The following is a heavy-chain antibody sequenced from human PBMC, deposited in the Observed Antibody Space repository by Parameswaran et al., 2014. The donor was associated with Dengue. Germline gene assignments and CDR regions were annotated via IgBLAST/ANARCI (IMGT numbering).Heavy chain of an antibody. D-gene: IGHD6-6*01. V-gene: IGHV3-33*01. CDR2: IWYDGSNK. CDR3: ARDRQIAARPYYYYGMDV. Sequence: VRQMPGKGLEWVAVIWYDGSNKYYADSVKGRFTISRDNSKNTLYLQMNSLRAEDTAVYYCARDRQIAARPYYYYGMDVWGQGTTVTVSS. J-gene: IGHJ6*02.